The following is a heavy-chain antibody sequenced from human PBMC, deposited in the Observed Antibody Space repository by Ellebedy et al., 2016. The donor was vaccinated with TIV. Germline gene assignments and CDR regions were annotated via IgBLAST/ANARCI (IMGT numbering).Heavy chain of an antibody. CDR2: INHSGST. V-gene: IGHV4-34*01. Sequence: SETLSLXXAVYGGSFSGYYWSWIRQPPGKGLEWIAEINHSGSTNYNPSLKSRVTISVDTSKNQFSLKLSSVTAADTAVYYCARLPRRQEVQELTFDLWGQGTMVTVSS. D-gene: IGHD1-7*01. CDR1: GGSFSGYY. J-gene: IGHJ3*01. CDR3: ARLPRRQEVQELTFDL.